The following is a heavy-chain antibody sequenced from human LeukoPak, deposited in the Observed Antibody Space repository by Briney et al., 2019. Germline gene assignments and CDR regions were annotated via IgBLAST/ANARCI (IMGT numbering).Heavy chain of an antibody. Sequence: GGSLRLSCAASGFTFSSYSMNWVRQAPGKGLEWVSSISSSSSYIYYADSVKGRFTISRDNAKNSLYLQMNSLRAEDTAVYYCARDPGVLWFGEFHSYWGQGTLVTVSS. CDR1: GFTFSSYS. CDR3: ARDPGVLWFGEFHSY. CDR2: ISSSSSYI. D-gene: IGHD3-10*01. J-gene: IGHJ4*02. V-gene: IGHV3-21*01.